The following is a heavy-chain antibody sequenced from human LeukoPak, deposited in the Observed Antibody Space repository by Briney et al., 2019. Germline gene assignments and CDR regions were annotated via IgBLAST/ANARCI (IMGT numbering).Heavy chain of an antibody. CDR2: MNPNSGNT. D-gene: IGHD6-6*01. CDR1: GYTFTSYD. CDR3: ASLSGQLVGVLYAFDI. J-gene: IGHJ3*02. V-gene: IGHV1-8*03. Sequence: ASVKVSCKASGYTFTSYDINWVRQATGQGLEWMGWMNPNSGNTGYAQKLQGRVTITADKSTSTAYMELSSLRSEDTAVYYCASLSGQLVGVLYAFDIWGQGTMVTVSS.